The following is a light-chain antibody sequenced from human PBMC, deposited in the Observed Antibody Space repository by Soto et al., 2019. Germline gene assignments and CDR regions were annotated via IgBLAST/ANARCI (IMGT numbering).Light chain of an antibody. J-gene: IGLJ2*01. CDR1: SSDVGGYNY. CDR3: SSFASSSTSVV. V-gene: IGLV2-14*03. CDR2: DVN. Sequence: QSALTQPASVSGSPGLSVTIFCTGTSSDVGGYNYVSWYQQHPGKAPKLMIYDVNNRPSGISNRFSGYKSGNTASLTISGLQAEDEADYYCSSFASSSTSVVFGGGTKLTVL.